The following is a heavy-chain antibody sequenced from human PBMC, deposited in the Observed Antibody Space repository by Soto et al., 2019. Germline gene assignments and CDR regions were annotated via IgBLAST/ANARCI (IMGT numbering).Heavy chain of an antibody. CDR1: GGSISNGGYY. Sequence: SETLSLTCTVPGGSISNGGYYWNWVRQHPGKGLEWIGYIHYSGSTWYNPSLESRVTISVDTSKDQFSLKLRSVTAADTAVYYCARVRGSGSYAAYYFDSWGQGTLVTVS. D-gene: IGHD3-10*01. J-gene: IGHJ4*01. V-gene: IGHV4-31*03. CDR2: IHYSGST. CDR3: ARVRGSGSYAAYYFDS.